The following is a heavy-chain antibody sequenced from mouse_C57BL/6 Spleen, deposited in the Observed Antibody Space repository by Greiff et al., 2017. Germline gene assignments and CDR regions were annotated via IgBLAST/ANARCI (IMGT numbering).Heavy chain of an antibody. Sequence: EVKLMESGGGLVQPAGSLKLSCAASGFTFSDYYMYWVRQTPEKRLEWVAYISNGGGSTYYPDTVKGRFTISRDNAKKTLYLQMSRLKSEDTAMYYCARQRDYDGGFAYWGQGTLVTVSA. V-gene: IGHV5-12*01. CDR3: ARQRDYDGGFAY. J-gene: IGHJ3*01. CDR2: ISNGGGST. CDR1: GFTFSDYY. D-gene: IGHD2-4*01.